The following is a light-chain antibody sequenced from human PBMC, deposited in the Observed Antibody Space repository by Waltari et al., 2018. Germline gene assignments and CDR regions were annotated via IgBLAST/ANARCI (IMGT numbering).Light chain of an antibody. CDR2: DNN. CDR3: ATWDSGLSAGV. J-gene: IGLJ2*01. CDR1: SSNIGSNY. V-gene: IGLV1-51*01. Sequence: QSVLTQPPSVSAAPGQKVTISCSGSSSNIGSNYVSWYQHLPGTAPKLLFYDNNKRPSGTPGLFSGPESGTSATLGITGLQTGDEADYYCATWDSGLSAGVFGGGTKLTVL.